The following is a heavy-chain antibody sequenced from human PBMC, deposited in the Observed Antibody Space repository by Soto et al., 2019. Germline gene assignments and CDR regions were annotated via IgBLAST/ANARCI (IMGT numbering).Heavy chain of an antibody. CDR1: GYTFTIYG. Sequence: ASVKVSCKASGYTFTIYGISWVRQAPGQGLEWMGWVSAYNGNTKYSQKFQGRVTITRDTSASTAYMELTSLRSEDTAVYYCARGSLRAKDSSSWYFDYWGQGTLVTVSS. V-gene: IGHV1-18*01. CDR2: VSAYNGNT. D-gene: IGHD6-13*01. CDR3: ARGSLRAKDSSSWYFDY. J-gene: IGHJ4*02.